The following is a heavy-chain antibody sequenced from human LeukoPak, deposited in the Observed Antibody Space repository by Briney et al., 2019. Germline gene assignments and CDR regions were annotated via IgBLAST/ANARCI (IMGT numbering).Heavy chain of an antibody. J-gene: IGHJ4*02. CDR1: GYTLTELS. CDR3: ATVKGGSWYLDY. D-gene: IGHD6-13*01. Sequence: GASVKVSCKVSGYTLTELSMHWVRQAPGKGLEWMGGFDPEDGETIYAQKFQGRVTMTEGTSTDTAYMELSSLRSEDTAVYYCATVKGGSWYLDYWGQGTLVTVSS. V-gene: IGHV1-24*01. CDR2: FDPEDGET.